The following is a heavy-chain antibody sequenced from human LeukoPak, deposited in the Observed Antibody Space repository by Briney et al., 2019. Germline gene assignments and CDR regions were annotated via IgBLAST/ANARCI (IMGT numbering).Heavy chain of an antibody. J-gene: IGHJ4*02. Sequence: QPGGSLRLSCAASGFTVSSNYMSWVRQAPGKGLEWVSVIYSGGSTFYADSVKGRFSISRDNSKNTLYLQMNSLRAEDTAVYYCAVWFGEFDIPQRFDYWGQGTLVTVSS. CDR2: IYSGGST. CDR3: AVWFGEFDIPQRFDY. CDR1: GFTVSSNY. D-gene: IGHD3-10*01. V-gene: IGHV3-53*01.